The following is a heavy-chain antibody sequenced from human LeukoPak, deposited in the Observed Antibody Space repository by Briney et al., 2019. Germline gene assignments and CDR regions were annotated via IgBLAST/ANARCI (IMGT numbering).Heavy chain of an antibody. V-gene: IGHV1-69*05. J-gene: IGHJ6*03. D-gene: IGHD5-24*01. Sequence: ASVKVSCKASGGTFSSYAISWVRQAPGQGLEWMGGIIPIFGTANYAQKFQGRVTITTDESTSTAYMELSSLRSEDTAVYYCARVSEDGYNYDYYYYMDVWGKGTTVTVSS. CDR1: GGTFSSYA. CDR2: IIPIFGTA. CDR3: ARVSEDGYNYDYYYYMDV.